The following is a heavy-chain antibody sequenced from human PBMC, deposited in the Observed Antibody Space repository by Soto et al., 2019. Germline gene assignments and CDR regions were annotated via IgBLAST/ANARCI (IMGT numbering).Heavy chain of an antibody. Sequence: QVQLVQSGAEVKKPGASVKVSCKASGYTFTTYGISWVRQAPGQGLEWMGWISAYSGSTKFAQKLKGRVTMTTDTSTTTAYMELRSLTSDDTAVYYCARDFTKSSGWPYYFDYWGQGTLFTVSS. CDR2: ISAYSGST. D-gene: IGHD6-25*01. V-gene: IGHV1-18*01. CDR3: ARDFTKSSGWPYYFDY. J-gene: IGHJ4*02. CDR1: GYTFTTYG.